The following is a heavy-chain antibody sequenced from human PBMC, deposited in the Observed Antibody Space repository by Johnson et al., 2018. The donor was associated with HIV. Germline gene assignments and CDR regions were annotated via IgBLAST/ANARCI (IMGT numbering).Heavy chain of an antibody. CDR2: ISYDGSNT. CDR1: GFTFSSYA. V-gene: IGHV3-30*04. J-gene: IGHJ3*02. Sequence: QVQLVESGGGVVQPGRSLRLSCAASGFTFSSYAMHWVRQAPGKGLEWVAVISYDGSNTYYAASVKGRFTIYRDNSKNTPYLQMNSLRAEETAVYYCARTLWFRELLGAFDIWGQGTMVTVSS. CDR3: ARTLWFRELLGAFDI. D-gene: IGHD3-10*01.